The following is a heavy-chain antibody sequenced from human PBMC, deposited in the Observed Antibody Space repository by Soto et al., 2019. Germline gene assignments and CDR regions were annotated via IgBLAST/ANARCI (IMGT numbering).Heavy chain of an antibody. V-gene: IGHV1-18*04. CDR3: ARHRFNYYDDTVYYYFDY. CDR2: ISGHNGNT. D-gene: IGHD3-22*01. Sequence: QVQLVQSAAEVKKPGASVKVSCTASGYSFTSYGISWVRQAPGQGPERMGWISGHNGNTNHPQSLQGRVTMTTNTSRNTAYMELRSLRSDDTAVYYCARHRFNYYDDTVYYYFDYWGQGTLVTVSS. CDR1: GYSFTSYG. J-gene: IGHJ4*02.